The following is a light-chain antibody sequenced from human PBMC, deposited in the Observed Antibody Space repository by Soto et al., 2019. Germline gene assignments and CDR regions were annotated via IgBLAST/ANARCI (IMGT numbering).Light chain of an antibody. CDR3: YSYTSSSTWV. Sequence: QSVLTQPPSVSGSPGQSVTISCTGTSSDVGSYDRVSWYQQPPGTAPKLMISEVSNRPSGVPDRFSGSKSGNTAYLTISGLQAEDEADYYCYSYTSSSTWVFGRGTKLTVL. J-gene: IGLJ2*01. CDR1: SSDVGSYDR. V-gene: IGLV2-18*02. CDR2: EVS.